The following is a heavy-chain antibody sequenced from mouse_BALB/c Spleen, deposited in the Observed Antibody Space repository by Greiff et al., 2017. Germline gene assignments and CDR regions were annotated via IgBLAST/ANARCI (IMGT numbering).Heavy chain of an antibody. J-gene: IGHJ4*01. V-gene: IGHV1-7*01. CDR2: INPSTGYT. CDR3: ARDGSSMDY. Sequence: QVQLKESGAELAKPGASVKMSCKASGYTFTSYWMHWVKQRPGQGLEWIGYINPSTGYTEYNQKFKDKATLTADKSSSTAYMQLSSLTSEDSAVYYCARDGSSMDYWGQGTSVTVSS. CDR1: GYTFTSYW. D-gene: IGHD2-3*01.